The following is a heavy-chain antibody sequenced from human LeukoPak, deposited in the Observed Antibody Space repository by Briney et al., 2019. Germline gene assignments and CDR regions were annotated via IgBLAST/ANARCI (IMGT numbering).Heavy chain of an antibody. CDR2: INPNSGGT. D-gene: IGHD6-13*01. Sequence: GASVKVSCKASGYTFTGYYMHWVRQAPGQGLEWMGWINPNSGGTNYAQKFQGRVTMTRDTSISTAYMELSRLRSDDTAVYYCARCFRVKSCSSNWFNYWGQGTLVTVSS. CDR3: ARCFRVKSCSSNWFNY. V-gene: IGHV1-2*02. CDR1: GYTFTGYY. J-gene: IGHJ4*02.